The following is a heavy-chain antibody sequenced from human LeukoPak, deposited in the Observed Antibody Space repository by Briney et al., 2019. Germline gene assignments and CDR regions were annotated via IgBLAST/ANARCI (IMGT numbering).Heavy chain of an antibody. CDR1: GGTFSSYA. Sequence: SVKVSCKASGGTFSSYAISWVRQAPGQGLEWMGRIIPILGIANYAQKFQGRVTITADKSTSTAYMELSSLRSEDTAVYYCARGENYYDSSGYALWGQGTLATVSS. D-gene: IGHD3-22*01. CDR2: IIPILGIA. V-gene: IGHV1-69*04. J-gene: IGHJ4*02. CDR3: ARGENYYDSSGYAL.